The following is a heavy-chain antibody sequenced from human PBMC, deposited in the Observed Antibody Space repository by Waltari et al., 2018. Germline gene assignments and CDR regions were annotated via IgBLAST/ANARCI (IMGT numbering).Heavy chain of an antibody. J-gene: IGHJ5*01. D-gene: IGHD6-19*01. Sequence: QVHLVQSGAEVKEPGASVRVSCQASGYTFTANSLHWVRQAPGQGLEWMGWVNPNSGGTNYVQKFQGRVAMTADTSTNTAYIELIRLRSDDTAIYYCAKSTGFSSGWYDFWGQGTLVTVSS. V-gene: IGHV1-2*02. CDR3: AKSTGFSSGWYDF. CDR1: GYTFTANS. CDR2: VNPNSGGT.